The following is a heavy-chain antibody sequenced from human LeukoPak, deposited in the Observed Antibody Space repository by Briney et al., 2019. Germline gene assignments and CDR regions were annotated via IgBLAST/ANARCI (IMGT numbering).Heavy chain of an antibody. D-gene: IGHD5-12*01. J-gene: IGHJ3*02. CDR1: DGSSSTYY. V-gene: IGHV4-59*08. CDR3: AKHASRQWLRTAFDI. CDR2: ISYSGST. Sequence: PSQTLSPTCNVADGSSSTYYWSWLRQPPVKGLEWIGYISYSGSTNYNPSLKSRVTISIDTSKNQFSLRLRSVTAADTAVYYCAKHASRQWLRTAFDIWGQGTMVTVSS.